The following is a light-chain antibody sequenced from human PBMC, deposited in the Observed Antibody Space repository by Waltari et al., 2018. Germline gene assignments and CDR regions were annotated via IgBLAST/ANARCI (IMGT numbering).Light chain of an antibody. Sequence: ELVSTQSPVTLALSPGERATLSCRASQSVSRTLAWYQQKPGQAPKFLIYGASIRATGIPDRFTGSGSGTDFSLTISSLEPEDFAIYFCQHYVRLPATFGQGTKVEIK. J-gene: IGKJ1*01. CDR3: QHYVRLPAT. V-gene: IGKV3-20*01. CDR1: QSVSRT. CDR2: GAS.